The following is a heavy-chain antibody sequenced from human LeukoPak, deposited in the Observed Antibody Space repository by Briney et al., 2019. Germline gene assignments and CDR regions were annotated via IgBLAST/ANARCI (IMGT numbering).Heavy chain of an antibody. CDR2: ISSSSSYI. Sequence: GGSLRLSCAASGFTFSSYSMNWVRQAPGKGLEWVSSISSSSSYIYYADSVKGRFTISRDNAKNSLYLQMNSLRAEDTAVYYCASGYSPDYGGNAYWGQGTLVTVSS. CDR1: GFTFSSYS. J-gene: IGHJ4*02. CDR3: ASGYSPDYGGNAY. V-gene: IGHV3-21*01. D-gene: IGHD4-23*01.